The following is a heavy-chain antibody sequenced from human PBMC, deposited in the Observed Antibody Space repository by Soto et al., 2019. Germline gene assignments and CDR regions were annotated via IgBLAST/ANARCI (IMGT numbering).Heavy chain of an antibody. CDR1: GFTFSSYA. V-gene: IGHV3-23*01. Sequence: EVQLLESGGGLVQPGGSLRLSCAASGFTFSSYAMSWVRQALGKGLEWVSAISGSGGSTYYADSVKGRFTISRDNSKNTLYLQMNSLRAEDTAVYYCAIAVADYYYYGMDVWGQGTTVTVSS. J-gene: IGHJ6*02. D-gene: IGHD6-19*01. CDR3: AIAVADYYYYGMDV. CDR2: ISGSGGST.